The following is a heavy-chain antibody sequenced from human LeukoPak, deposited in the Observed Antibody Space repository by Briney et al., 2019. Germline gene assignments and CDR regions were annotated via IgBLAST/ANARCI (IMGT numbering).Heavy chain of an antibody. J-gene: IGHJ4*02. D-gene: IGHD2-15*01. CDR1: GFTFSSYW. Sequence: GGSLRLSCAASGFTFSSYWMHWVRQAPGKGLVWVSRINSDGSSTTYADSVKGRFTISRDNAKNTLYLQMNSLRAEDTAVYYCAREGMVVNLCLGYWGQGTLVTVPS. V-gene: IGHV3-74*01. CDR3: AREGMVVNLCLGY. CDR2: INSDGSST.